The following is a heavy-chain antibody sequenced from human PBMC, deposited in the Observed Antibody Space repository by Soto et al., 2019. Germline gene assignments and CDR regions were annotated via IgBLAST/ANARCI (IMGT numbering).Heavy chain of an antibody. Sequence: QVHLVQSGAEVKKPGASVKVSCKASGYIFINYYIHWVRQAPGQGLEWIGIINPNGGSTNYGQKFRGRVTMARDTCTSTGYMDQSSLRSDDTAGYYCASDLAAADYWGQGTLVTVSS. V-gene: IGHV1-46*01. D-gene: IGHD6-13*01. CDR2: INPNGGST. J-gene: IGHJ4*02. CDR1: GYIFINYY. CDR3: ASDLAAADY.